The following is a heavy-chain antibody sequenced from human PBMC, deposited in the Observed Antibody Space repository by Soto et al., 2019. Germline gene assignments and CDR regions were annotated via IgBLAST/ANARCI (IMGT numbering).Heavy chain of an antibody. CDR1: GFTFSTCA. J-gene: IGHJ6*02. Sequence: GGSLRLSCAASGFTFSTCAMSWVRQAPGKGLEWVSAISGSGANTYYADSVKGRFTISRDNSKNTLYLQMNSLRVEDTAVYYCAKRIAVAGTTPYYYYGMDVWGQGTTVTVSS. D-gene: IGHD6-13*01. CDR2: ISGSGANT. CDR3: AKRIAVAGTTPYYYYGMDV. V-gene: IGHV3-23*01.